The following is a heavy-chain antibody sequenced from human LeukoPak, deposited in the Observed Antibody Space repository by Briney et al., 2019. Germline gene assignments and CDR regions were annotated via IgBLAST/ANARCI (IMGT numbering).Heavy chain of an antibody. CDR2: IYHSGST. V-gene: IGHV4-38-2*01. CDR1: GYSISSGYY. J-gene: IGHJ5*02. CDR3: ARVQGSDIVVVPVNWFDP. D-gene: IGHD2-2*01. Sequence: PSETLSLTCAVSGYSISSGYYWGWIRQPPGKGLEWIGSIYHSGSTYYNPSLKSRVTISVDTSKNQFSLKLSSVAAADTAVYYCARVQGSDIVVVPVNWFDPWGQGTLVTVSS.